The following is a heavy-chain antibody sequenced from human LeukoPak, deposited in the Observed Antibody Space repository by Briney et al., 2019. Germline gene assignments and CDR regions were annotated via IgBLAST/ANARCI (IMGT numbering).Heavy chain of an antibody. D-gene: IGHD5-18*01. CDR1: GFTFSDYY. CDR2: ISSSGGTL. Sequence: GGSLRHSCAHSGFTFSDYYMSWVRQAPGKGPEWVSYISSSGGTLYYADSLKGRFPISRDNAKNSLYLQMNSLRAEDTAVYYCARTAMGPKIDYWGQGTLVTVSS. CDR3: ARTAMGPKIDY. V-gene: IGHV3-11*04. J-gene: IGHJ4*02.